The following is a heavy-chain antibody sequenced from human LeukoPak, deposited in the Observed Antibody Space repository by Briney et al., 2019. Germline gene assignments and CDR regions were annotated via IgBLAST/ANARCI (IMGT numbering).Heavy chain of an antibody. V-gene: IGHV3-23*01. J-gene: IGHJ6*02. CDR2: IGGSGSTT. CDR1: GLTFGNYG. Sequence: GGSLRLSCVASGLTFGNYGMNWVRQAPGKGLEWVSSIGGSGSTTYYADSVRGRFTISRDNSKNSMYLQMSSLRAEDTALYYCARGHYAMDVWGQGTSVTVSS. D-gene: IGHD3-16*01. CDR3: ARGHYAMDV.